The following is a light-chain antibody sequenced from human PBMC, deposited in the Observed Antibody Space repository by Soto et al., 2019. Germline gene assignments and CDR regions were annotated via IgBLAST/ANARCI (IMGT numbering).Light chain of an antibody. Sequence: DIQMTKFPSTLSASVGDRVTITCRASQSCSNRLAWFQQKSGEAPKILIHKVSSLESGVPSRFSGSGSGTEFTLTISSLQPDDFATYYCQQYNTYSWTFGQGTKVEIK. J-gene: IGKJ1*01. CDR3: QQYNTYSWT. V-gene: IGKV1-5*03. CDR2: KVS. CDR1: QSCSNR.